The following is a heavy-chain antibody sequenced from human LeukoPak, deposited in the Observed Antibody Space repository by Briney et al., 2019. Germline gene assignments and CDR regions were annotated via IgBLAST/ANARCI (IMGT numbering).Heavy chain of an antibody. D-gene: IGHD3-10*01. J-gene: IGHJ3*02. V-gene: IGHV1-18*01. CDR3: ARDSHGEWFGGEKPWDAFDI. CDR1: GYTFSTYG. CDR2: ISAYNGNT. Sequence: ASVKVSCKASGYTFSTYGITWVRQAPGQGLEWMGWISAYNGNTNYAQKLQGRVTMTTDTSTSTAYTELRSLRSDDTAVYYCARDSHGEWFGGEKPWDAFDIWGQGTMVTVSS.